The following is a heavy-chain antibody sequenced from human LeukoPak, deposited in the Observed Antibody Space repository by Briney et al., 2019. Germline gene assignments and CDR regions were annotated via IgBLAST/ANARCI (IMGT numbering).Heavy chain of an antibody. D-gene: IGHD3-16*01. J-gene: IGHJ4*02. V-gene: IGHV3-48*02. Sequence: PGGSLRLSCAASGFTFSSYSMNWVRQAPGKGLEWLSFISGSGTFIYYADSVRGRFTISRDSARNSLYLQMNSLRDEDTAVYFCARDDALGYWGQGTLVTVSS. CDR2: ISGSGTFI. CDR3: ARDDALGY. CDR1: GFTFSSYS.